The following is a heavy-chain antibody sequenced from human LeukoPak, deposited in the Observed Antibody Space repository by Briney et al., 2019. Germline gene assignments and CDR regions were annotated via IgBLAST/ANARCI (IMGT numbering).Heavy chain of an antibody. J-gene: IGHJ4*02. CDR1: GFTFSDYY. CDR3: ARDTQRAYCSSTSCYGHFDY. Sequence: GGSLRLSCAASGFTFSDYYMSWIRQAPGKGLEWVSYIGRTSSYTNYADSVKGRFTVSRDNAKNSLYLQMNSLRDEDTAVYYCARDTQRAYCSSTSCYGHFDYWGQGTLVTVSS. D-gene: IGHD2-2*01. V-gene: IGHV3-11*06. CDR2: IGRTSSYT.